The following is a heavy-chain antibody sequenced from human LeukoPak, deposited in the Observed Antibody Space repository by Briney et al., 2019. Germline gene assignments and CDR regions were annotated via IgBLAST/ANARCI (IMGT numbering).Heavy chain of an antibody. V-gene: IGHV4-34*01. J-gene: IGHJ6*03. D-gene: IGHD1-7*01. CDR3: ARGLNRRTTIYYYYMDV. CDR1: GGSFSGYY. Sequence: SETLSLTCAVYGGSFSGYYWSWIRQPPGKGLEWIGEINHSGSTNYNPSLKSRVTISVDTSKNPFSQKLSPMTAADTTVYYCARGLNRRTTIYYYYMDVWGKGTTVTVSS. CDR2: INHSGST.